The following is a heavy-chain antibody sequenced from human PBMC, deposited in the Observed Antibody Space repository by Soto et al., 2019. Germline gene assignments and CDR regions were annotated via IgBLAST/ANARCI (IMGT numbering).Heavy chain of an antibody. CDR1: GFTFSTYG. D-gene: IGHD6-19*01. J-gene: IGHJ4*02. CDR2: TSVSGGST. V-gene: IGHV3-23*01. Sequence: EVQLLESGGVLVQPRGSLRLSCAASGFTFSTYGMSWVRLAPGKGLEWDSITSVSGGSTYYADTVKSRFTIARDNSKNTLYLQMNSRRAEDTAVYYCAKDPATIAVAGTFDYWGQGTLVIGSS. CDR3: AKDPATIAVAGTFDY.